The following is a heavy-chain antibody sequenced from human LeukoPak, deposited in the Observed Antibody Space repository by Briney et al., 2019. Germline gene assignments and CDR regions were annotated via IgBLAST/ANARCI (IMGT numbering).Heavy chain of an antibody. J-gene: IGHJ4*02. D-gene: IGHD2-15*01. V-gene: IGHV1-69*13. CDR3: ARAPYCSGGSCRYFDY. CDR1: GGTFSSYA. CDR2: IIPIFGTA. Sequence: SVTVSCKASGGTFSSYAISWVRQAPGQGLEWMGGIIPIFGTANYAQKFQGRVTITADESTSTAYMELSSLRSEDTAVYYCARAPYCSGGSCRYFDYWGQGTLVTVSS.